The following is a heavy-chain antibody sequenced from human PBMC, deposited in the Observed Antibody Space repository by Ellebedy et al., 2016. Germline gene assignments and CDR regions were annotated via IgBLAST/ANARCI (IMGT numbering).Heavy chain of an antibody. CDR2: ISGGGDSR. D-gene: IGHD5-18*01. CDR1: GFTFSDFF. CDR3: RYGHYSNV. J-gene: IGHJ4*02. V-gene: IGHV3-23*01. Sequence: GESLKISXAASGFTFSDFFMSWVRRAPGKGLEWVSIISGGGDSRYFADSVKGRFTISRDNSKNTLYLQMNSLRVDDTAVYYCRYGHYSNVWGQGTLVTVS.